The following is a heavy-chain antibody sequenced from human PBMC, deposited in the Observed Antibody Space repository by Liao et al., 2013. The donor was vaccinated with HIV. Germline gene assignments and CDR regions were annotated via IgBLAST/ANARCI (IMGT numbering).Heavy chain of an antibody. J-gene: IGHJ4*02. CDR2: IYYSGST. V-gene: IGHV4-59*01. CDR3: AGFDYSNYKFDY. Sequence: QVQLQQWGAGLLKPSETLSLTCTVSGGSISGYYWSWIRQPPGKGLECIGYIYYSGSTSYNPSLKSRVTISVDTSKNQFSLKLSSVTAADTAIYYCAGFDYSNYKFDYWGQGTLVTVSS. D-gene: IGHD4-11*01. CDR1: GGSISGYY.